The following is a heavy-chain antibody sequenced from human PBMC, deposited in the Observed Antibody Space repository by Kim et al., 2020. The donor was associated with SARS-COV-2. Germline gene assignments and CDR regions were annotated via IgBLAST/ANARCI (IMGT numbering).Heavy chain of an antibody. J-gene: IGHJ4*02. V-gene: IGHV3-74*01. D-gene: IGHD1-7*01. CDR1: GFTFSTYW. CDR2: INSDGSSR. CDR3: ARAIIGTNTFDY. Sequence: GGSLRLSCEASGFTFSTYWMDWVRQAPGKGLVWVSRINSDGSSRDYADSVKGRFIISRDNAKNTLYLQMNSLRAEDTAVYYCARAIIGTNTFDYWGQGTLATVSS.